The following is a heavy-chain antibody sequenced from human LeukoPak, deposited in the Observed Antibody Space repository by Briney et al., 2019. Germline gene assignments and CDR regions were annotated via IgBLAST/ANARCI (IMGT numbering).Heavy chain of an antibody. CDR3: ARDPLTLRRPESYFDS. Sequence: PGGSLRLSCAASGFTFSDHHMSWIRQAPGKALEWVSYISTSGNTINYADSVKGRFTISRDNAKKSLFLQMNSLRADDTAVYFCARDPLTLRRPESYFDSWGQGTLVSVSS. D-gene: IGHD4/OR15-4a*01. CDR2: ISTSGNTI. V-gene: IGHV3-11*01. CDR1: GFTFSDHH. J-gene: IGHJ4*02.